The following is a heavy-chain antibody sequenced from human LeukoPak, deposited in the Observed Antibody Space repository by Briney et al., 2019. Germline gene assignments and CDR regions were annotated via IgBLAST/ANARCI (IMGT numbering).Heavy chain of an antibody. V-gene: IGHV3-74*01. CDR2: INGDESSP. CDR1: GFTFSSYW. J-gene: IGHJ4*02. D-gene: IGHD3-10*01. CDR3: AKGDYYYGSGSENTKPYYFDY. Sequence: PGGSLRLSCAASGFTFSSYWMHWVRQAPGKGLEWVSRINGDESSPSYADSVKGRFTISRDNSKNTLCLQMNSLRAEDTAVYYCAKGDYYYGSGSENTKPYYFDYWGQGTLVTVSS.